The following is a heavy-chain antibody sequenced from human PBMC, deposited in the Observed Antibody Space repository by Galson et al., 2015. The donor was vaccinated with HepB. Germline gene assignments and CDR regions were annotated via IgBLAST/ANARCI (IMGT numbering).Heavy chain of an antibody. CDR3: ATILDILKKRATMPAEASGASDI. D-gene: IGHD2-2*03. Sequence: SVKVSCKASGGIFIKYGITWVRQAPGEGLEWMGGIIPILGRTSYPQRFQGRVTITADERTSTAYMELRSLRSEDTAVYYCATILDILKKRATMPAEASGASDIWGQGTMVTVSS. CDR2: IIPILGRT. J-gene: IGHJ3*02. CDR1: GGIFIKYG. V-gene: IGHV1-69*13.